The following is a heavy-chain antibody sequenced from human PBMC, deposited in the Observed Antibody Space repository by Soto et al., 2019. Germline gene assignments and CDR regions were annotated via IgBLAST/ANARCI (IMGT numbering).Heavy chain of an antibody. D-gene: IGHD3-22*01. J-gene: IGHJ4*02. CDR3: AKEQLAMTVVVADYFDS. CDR1: GFTFSTYG. Sequence: PGRSLRLSCAASGFTFSTYGIHWVRQAPGKGLEWVALISYDGGSKYYGDSVKGRFIISRDNSHNTVSLQMNSLRADDTAVYFCAKEQLAMTVVVADYFDSWGQGTLVTVSS. CDR2: ISYDGGSK. V-gene: IGHV3-30*18.